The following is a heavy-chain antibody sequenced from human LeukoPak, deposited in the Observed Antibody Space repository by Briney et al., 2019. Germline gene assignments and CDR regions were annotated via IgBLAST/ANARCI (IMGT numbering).Heavy chain of an antibody. J-gene: IGHJ4*02. CDR2: IRYDGSNK. CDR1: GFTFSSYR. D-gene: IGHD3-10*01. Sequence: PGGSLRLSCAASGFTFSSYRLTWVRQAPGKGLEWVAFIRYDGSNKYYADSVKGRFTISRDNSKNTLYLQMNSLRAEDTAVYYCAKDLFYSGSYYDPHVDYWGQGTLVTVSS. V-gene: IGHV3-30*02. CDR3: AKDLFYSGSYYDPHVDY.